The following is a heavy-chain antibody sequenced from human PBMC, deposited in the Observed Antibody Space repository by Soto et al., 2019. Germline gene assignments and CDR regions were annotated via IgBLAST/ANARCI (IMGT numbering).Heavy chain of an antibody. CDR3: AKSTKGESGYHRRGNWFDP. CDR1: GFTFSSYA. CDR2: ISGSGGST. J-gene: IGHJ5*02. D-gene: IGHD3-22*01. V-gene: IGHV3-23*01. Sequence: GGSLRLSCAASGFTFSSYAMSWVRQAPGKGLEWVSAISGSGGSTYYADSVKGRFTISRDNSKNTLYLQMNSLRAEDTAVYYCAKSTKGESGYHRRGNWFDPWGQGTLVTVSS.